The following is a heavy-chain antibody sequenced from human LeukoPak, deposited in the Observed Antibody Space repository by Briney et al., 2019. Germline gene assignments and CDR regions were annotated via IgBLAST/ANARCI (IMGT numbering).Heavy chain of an antibody. CDR2: IIPIFGTA. D-gene: IGHD3-10*01. Sequence: ASVKVSCKASGGTFSSYAISWVRQAPGQGLEWMGGIIPIFGTANYAQKFQGRVTITADESTSTAYMELSSLRSEDTAVYYCARDYGSGSYPYFGYWGQGTLVTVSS. J-gene: IGHJ4*02. CDR3: ARDYGSGSYPYFGY. V-gene: IGHV1-69*13. CDR1: GGTFSSYA.